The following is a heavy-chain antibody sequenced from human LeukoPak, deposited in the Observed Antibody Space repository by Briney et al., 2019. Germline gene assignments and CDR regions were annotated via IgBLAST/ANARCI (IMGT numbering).Heavy chain of an antibody. CDR1: GYTFTSYG. CDR2: ISAYNGDT. V-gene: IGHV1-18*01. Sequence: GASVKVSCKASGYTFTSYGISWLRQAPGQGLEWMGWISAYNGDTNYAQKLQGRVTMTTDTSTSTAYMELRSLRSDDTAVYYCARDHPGTAMVPYFDYWGQGILVTVSS. CDR3: ARDHPGTAMVPYFDY. J-gene: IGHJ4*02. D-gene: IGHD5-18*01.